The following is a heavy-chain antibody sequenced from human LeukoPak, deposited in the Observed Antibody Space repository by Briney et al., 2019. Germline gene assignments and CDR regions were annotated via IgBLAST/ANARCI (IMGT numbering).Heavy chain of an antibody. J-gene: IGHJ5*02. Sequence: PSETLSLTCTVSGGSISSSSYYWGWIRQPPGTGLEWIGSIYYSGSTYYNPSLKSQVSISIDTSKNQFSLKLSSVTAADTAVYYCARGRSYDYVWGSYRYQQHNWFDPWGQGTLVTVSS. V-gene: IGHV4-39*01. CDR3: ARGRSYDYVWGSYRYQQHNWFDP. CDR2: IYYSGST. CDR1: GGSISSSSYY. D-gene: IGHD3-16*02.